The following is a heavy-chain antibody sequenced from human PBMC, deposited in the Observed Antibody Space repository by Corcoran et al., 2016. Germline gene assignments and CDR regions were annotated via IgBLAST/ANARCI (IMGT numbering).Heavy chain of an antibody. CDR1: GGSISSSSYY. D-gene: IGHD2-21*02. J-gene: IGHJ6*02. CDR2: IYYSGGT. Sequence: QLQLQESGPGLVKPSETLSLTCTVSGGSISSSSYYWGWIRQPPGKGLEWIGSIYYSGGTYYNPSLKSRVTISVDTSKNQFSLKMSSVTAADTAVYYCASEGRTAGMDVWGQGTTVTVSS. V-gene: IGHV4-39*01. CDR3: ASEGRTAGMDV.